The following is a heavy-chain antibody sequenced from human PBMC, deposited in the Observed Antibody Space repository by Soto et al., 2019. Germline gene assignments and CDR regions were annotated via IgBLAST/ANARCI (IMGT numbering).Heavy chain of an antibody. CDR2: IYSGGST. D-gene: IGHD6-19*01. CDR1: GFTVSSNY. Sequence: GGSLRLSCAASGFTVSSNYMSWVRQAPGKGLEWVSVIYSGGSTYYADSVKGRFTISRHNSKNTLYLQMNSLRAEDTAVYYCARAYSSGWYPDAFDIWGQGTMVTVS. CDR3: ARAYSSGWYPDAFDI. J-gene: IGHJ3*02. V-gene: IGHV3-53*04.